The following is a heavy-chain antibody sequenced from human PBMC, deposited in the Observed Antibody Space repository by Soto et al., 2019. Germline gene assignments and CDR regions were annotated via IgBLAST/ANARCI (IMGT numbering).Heavy chain of an antibody. CDR2: IWYDGSNK. Sequence: PGGSLRLSCAASGFTFSNYGMHWVRQAPGKGLEWVAVIWYDGSNKYYGDSVKGRFTISRDNSRNTLDLQMNSLRAEDTAVYYCARLGTGWSIGYWGQGTLVTVSS. J-gene: IGHJ4*02. CDR1: GFTFSNYG. D-gene: IGHD6-19*01. V-gene: IGHV3-33*01. CDR3: ARLGTGWSIGY.